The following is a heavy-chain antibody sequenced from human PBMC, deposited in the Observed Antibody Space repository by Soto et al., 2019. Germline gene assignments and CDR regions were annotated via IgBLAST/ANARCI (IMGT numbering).Heavy chain of an antibody. CDR3: ARRGIAAAGTTYGMDV. Sequence: ESLTISRKGSGYSFTSYWIGWVRQMPGKGLEWMGIIYPGDSDTRYSPSFQGQVTISADKSISTAYLQWSSLKASDTAMYYCARRGIAAAGTTYGMDVWGQGTTVTVSS. D-gene: IGHD6-13*01. J-gene: IGHJ6*02. CDR1: GYSFTSYW. CDR2: IYPGDSDT. V-gene: IGHV5-51*01.